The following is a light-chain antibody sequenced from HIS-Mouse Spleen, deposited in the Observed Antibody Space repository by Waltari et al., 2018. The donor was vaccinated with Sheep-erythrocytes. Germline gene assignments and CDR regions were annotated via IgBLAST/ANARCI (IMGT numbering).Light chain of an antibody. CDR2: AAS. CDR3: QQANSFPLT. Sequence: DIQMTQSPSSVSASVGDRVTITCRASQGISSWLAWDPQKPGNAPKLLIDAASSLQSGVPSRFSGSGSGTDFTLTISSLQPEDFATYYCQQANSFPLTFGGGTKVEIK. V-gene: IGKV1-12*01. CDR1: QGISSW. J-gene: IGKJ4*01.